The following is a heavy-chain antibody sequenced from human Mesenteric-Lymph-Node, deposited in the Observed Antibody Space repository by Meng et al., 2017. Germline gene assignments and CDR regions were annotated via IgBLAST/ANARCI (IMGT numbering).Heavy chain of an antibody. V-gene: IGHV3-23*01. CDR3: AKHPYGSGRPYYYYYGMDV. CDR1: GFTFSGYA. Sequence: GESLKISCVGSGFTFSGYAVSWVRQAPGKGLEWVSAISGSAGSSYSADSVKGRFTISRDNSKNTVFLQMNSLRPEDTGVYYCAKHPYGSGRPYYYYYGMDVWGQGTTVTVSS. D-gene: IGHD3-10*01. CDR2: ISGSAGSS. J-gene: IGHJ6*02.